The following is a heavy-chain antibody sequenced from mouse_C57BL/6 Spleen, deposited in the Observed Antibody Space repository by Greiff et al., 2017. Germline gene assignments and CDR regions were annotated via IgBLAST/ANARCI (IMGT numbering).Heavy chain of an antibody. CDR1: GYTFTDYH. CDR2: INPNNGGT. D-gene: IGHD1-1*01. V-gene: IGHV1-26*01. J-gene: IGHJ1*03. Sequence: EVQLQQSGPELVKPGASVKISCKASGYTFTDYHMNWVKQSHGKSLEWIGDINPNNGGTSYNQKFKGKATLTVDKSSSTAYMELRSLTSEDSAVYYCARNYYGSSYPNWYFDVWGTGTTVTVSS. CDR3: ARNYYGSSYPNWYFDV.